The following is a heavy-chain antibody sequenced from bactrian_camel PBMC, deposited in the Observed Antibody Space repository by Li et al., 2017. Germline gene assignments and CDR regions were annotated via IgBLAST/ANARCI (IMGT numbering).Heavy chain of an antibody. J-gene: IGHJ4*01. CDR2: ISSSGAMS. V-gene: IGHV3S40*01. Sequence: VQLVESGGGLVQPGGSLSLSCAASGFSFSTSAMSWVRQAPEKGLEWVGGISSSGAMSNLLESVRGRFTISQDNAKTTVYLQMNNLTPEDTVIYYCAAGGHTIATVLQFMRARSVYYHWAQGTQVTVS. CDR3: AAGGHTIATVLQFMRARSVYYH. CDR1: GFSFSTSA. D-gene: IGHD4*01.